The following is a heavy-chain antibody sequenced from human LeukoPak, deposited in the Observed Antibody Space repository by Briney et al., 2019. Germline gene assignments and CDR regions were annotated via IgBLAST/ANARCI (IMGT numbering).Heavy chain of an antibody. D-gene: IGHD6-19*01. CDR2: ISAYNGNT. CDR3: ARNVRGWYGLNYYYYYYMDV. CDR1: GYTFTSYG. V-gene: IGHV1-18*01. Sequence: GASVKVSCKASGYTFTSYGISWVRQAPGQGLEWMGWISAYNGNTNYAQKLQGRVTMTTDTSTSTAYMELRSLRSDDTAVYYCARNVRGWYGLNYYYYYYMDVWGKGTTVTISS. J-gene: IGHJ6*03.